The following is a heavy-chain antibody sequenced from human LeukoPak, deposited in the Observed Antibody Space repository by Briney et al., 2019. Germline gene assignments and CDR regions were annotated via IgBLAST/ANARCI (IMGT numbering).Heavy chain of an antibody. CDR1: GYSFTSYW. V-gene: IGHV5-51*01. J-gene: IGHJ5*02. D-gene: IGHD2-15*01. Sequence: GESLKISCKGSGYSFTSYWIGWVRQMPGKGLEWMGIIYPADSDIRYSPSFQGQVTISADESISTVYLQWSSLKASDTAMYYCARQEYCSGGSCYTWFDPWGQGTLVTVSS. CDR3: ARQEYCSGGSCYTWFDP. CDR2: IYPADSDI.